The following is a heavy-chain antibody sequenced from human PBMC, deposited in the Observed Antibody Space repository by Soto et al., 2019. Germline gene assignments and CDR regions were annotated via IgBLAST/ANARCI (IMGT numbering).Heavy chain of an antibody. CDR2: IIPILGTA. J-gene: IGHJ4*02. CDR3: AIRWEIAVAGTGGDY. V-gene: IGHV1-69*01. Sequence: QVQLVQSGAELKKPGSSVKVSCKASGGTFSSYAISWVRQAPGKGLEWMGGIIPILGTANYAQKFQGRVTITADESTSTAYMELSSLRSVDTAVSYCAIRWEIAVAGTGGDYWGQGTQVTVSS. CDR1: GGTFSSYA. D-gene: IGHD6-19*01.